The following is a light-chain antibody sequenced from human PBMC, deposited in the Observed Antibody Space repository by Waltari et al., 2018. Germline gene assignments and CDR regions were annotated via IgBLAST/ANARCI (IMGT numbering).Light chain of an antibody. CDR1: QSVSGS. V-gene: IGKV3-20*01. Sequence: EIVLTQSPGTLSLSPGERATLSCRASQSVSGSLAWYQQKAGQAPRLLIYGASSRATGTPDMFSGSGCRTYFSLTISRLYAEYAAVYYWQYYVRFPATFGQGTKVEI. CDR2: GAS. CDR3: QYYVRFPAT. J-gene: IGKJ1*01.